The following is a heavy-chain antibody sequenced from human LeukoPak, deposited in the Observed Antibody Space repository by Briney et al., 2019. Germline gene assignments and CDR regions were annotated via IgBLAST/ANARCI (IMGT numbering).Heavy chain of an antibody. CDR3: ARDRRVAVAGTDWFDP. Sequence: SETLSLTCTVSGGSISSYYWSWIRQPPGKGLEWIGYIYYSGSTNYNPSLKSRVTISVDTSKNQFSLKLSSVTAADTAVYYCARDRRVAVAGTDWFDPWGQGTLVTVSS. D-gene: IGHD6-19*01. CDR1: GGSISSYY. CDR2: IYYSGST. V-gene: IGHV4-59*12. J-gene: IGHJ5*02.